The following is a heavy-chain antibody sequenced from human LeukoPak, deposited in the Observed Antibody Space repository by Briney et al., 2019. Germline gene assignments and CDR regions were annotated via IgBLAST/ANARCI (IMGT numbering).Heavy chain of an antibody. J-gene: IGHJ6*03. CDR1: GGSISSGSYY. CDR2: IHYSGYT. V-gene: IGHV4-39*07. CDR3: ARGSYYYMDV. Sequence: PSETLSLTCTVSGGSISSGSYYWSWIRQPAGKGLVWIGSIHYSGYTYYNPSLKSRVTISVDTSKNQFSLNLSSVTAADTAVYYCARGSYYYMDVWGKGTTVTISS.